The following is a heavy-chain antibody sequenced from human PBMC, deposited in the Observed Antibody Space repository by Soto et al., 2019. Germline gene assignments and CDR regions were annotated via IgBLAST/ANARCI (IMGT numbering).Heavy chain of an antibody. CDR3: ATDASPGGNSWGWFDP. Sequence: GASVKVSCKVSGYTLTELSMHCVRQAPGKGLEWMGGFDPEDGETIYAQKFQGRVTMTEDTSTDTAYMELSSLRSEDTAVYYCATDASPGGNSWGWFDPWGQGTLVTVSS. D-gene: IGHD2-21*02. V-gene: IGHV1-24*01. CDR2: FDPEDGET. CDR1: GYTLTELS. J-gene: IGHJ5*02.